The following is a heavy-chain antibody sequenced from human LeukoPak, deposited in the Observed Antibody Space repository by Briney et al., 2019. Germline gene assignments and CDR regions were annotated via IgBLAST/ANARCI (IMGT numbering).Heavy chain of an antibody. V-gene: IGHV4-39*01. CDR1: GDSISSTNYY. CDR2: IYYSGST. Sequence: SETLSLTCTVSGDSISSTNYYWGWIRQPPGKGLEWIGGIYYSGSTYYNPSLESRVTISVDTSKNQFSLKLSSVTAADTAVYYCARRSGYCSGGSCYPAGSFQHWGQGTLVTVSS. J-gene: IGHJ1*01. CDR3: ARRSGYCSGGSCYPAGSFQH. D-gene: IGHD2-15*01.